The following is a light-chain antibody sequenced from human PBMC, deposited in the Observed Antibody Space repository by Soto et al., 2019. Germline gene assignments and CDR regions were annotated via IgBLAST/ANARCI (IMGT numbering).Light chain of an antibody. CDR3: QDRGNWPLFT. Sequence: EIVMTQSPATLSVSPGERATLSCRASQSVDSNLAWYQQKPGQAPRLLIFGASTRATGIPARFSGSGSGTDFTLTISRLEPEDFAVYYCQDRGNWPLFTFGGGTKVEIK. V-gene: IGKV3-11*01. CDR1: QSVDSN. CDR2: GAS. J-gene: IGKJ4*01.